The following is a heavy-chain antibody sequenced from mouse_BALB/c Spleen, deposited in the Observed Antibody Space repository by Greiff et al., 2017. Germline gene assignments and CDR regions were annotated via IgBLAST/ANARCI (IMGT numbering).Heavy chain of an antibody. J-gene: IGHJ1*01. V-gene: IGHV1-7*01. Sequence: VQGVESGAELAKPGASVKMSCKASGYTFTSYWMHLVKQRPGQGLEWIGYINPSTGYTEYNQKFKDKATLTADKSSSTAYMQLSSLTSEDSAVYYCARGEVRRYWYFDVWGAGTTVTVSS. CDR3: ARGEVRRYWYFDV. D-gene: IGHD2-14*01. CDR1: GYTFTSYW. CDR2: INPSTGYT.